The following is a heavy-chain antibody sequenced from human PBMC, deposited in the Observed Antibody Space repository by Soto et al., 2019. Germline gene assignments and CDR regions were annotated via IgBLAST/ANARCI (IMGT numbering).Heavy chain of an antibody. D-gene: IGHD2-2*01. CDR2: INHSGST. CDR1: GGSFSGYY. V-gene: IGHV4-34*01. CDR3: ARWSAVGPTSTRSNDY. J-gene: IGHJ4*02. Sequence: SETLSLTCAVYGGSFSGYYWSWIRQPPGKGLEWIGEINHSGSTNYNPSLKSRVTISVDTSKNQFSLKLSSVTAADTAVYYCARWSAVGPTSTRSNDYWGQGTLVTVSS.